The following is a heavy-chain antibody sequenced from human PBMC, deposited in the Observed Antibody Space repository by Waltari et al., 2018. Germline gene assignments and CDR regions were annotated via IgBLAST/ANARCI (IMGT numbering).Heavy chain of an antibody. J-gene: IGHJ2*01. D-gene: IGHD3-9*01. Sequence: EVQLVQSGAEVKKPGATVKISCKVSGYTFTDYYMHWVQQAPGKGLEWMGLIDPEDGETKYAEKYRGRVTITADTSTDTAYMELSSQRSEDTAVYYCATTGQSMVGYCDLWGRGTLVTVYS. CDR1: GYTFTDYY. V-gene: IGHV1-69-2*01. CDR3: ATTGQSMVGYCDL. CDR2: IDPEDGET.